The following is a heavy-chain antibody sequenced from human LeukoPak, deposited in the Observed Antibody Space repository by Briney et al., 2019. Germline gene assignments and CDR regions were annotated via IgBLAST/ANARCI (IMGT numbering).Heavy chain of an antibody. CDR3: ARAPARYGETVTTPGDYFDY. CDR1: GGSFSGHY. D-gene: IGHD4-17*01. CDR2: INHSGST. Sequence: SETLSLTCAVYGGSFSGHYWSWIRQPPGKGLEWIGEINHSGSTNYNPSLKSRVTISVDTSKNQFSLKLSSVTAADTAVYYCARAPARYGETVTTPGDYFDYWGQGTLVTVSS. J-gene: IGHJ4*02. V-gene: IGHV4-34*01.